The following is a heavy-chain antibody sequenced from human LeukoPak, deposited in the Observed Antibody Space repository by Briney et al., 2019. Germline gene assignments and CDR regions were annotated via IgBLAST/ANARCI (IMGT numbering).Heavy chain of an antibody. J-gene: IGHJ4*02. CDR2: INPNSGGT. CDR3: ARRGSGYRRIDY. D-gene: IGHD3-22*01. V-gene: IGHV1-2*02. CDR1: GYTFTSYG. Sequence: ASVKVSCKASGYTFTSYGISWVRQAPGQGLEWMGWINPNSGGTNYAQKFQGRVTMTRDTSISTAYMELSRLRSDDTAVYYCARRGSGYRRIDYWGQGTLVTVSS.